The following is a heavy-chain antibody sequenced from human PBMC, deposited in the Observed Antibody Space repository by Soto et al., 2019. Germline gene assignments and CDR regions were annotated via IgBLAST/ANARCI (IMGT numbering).Heavy chain of an antibody. CDR3: ARDTVDGTDF. D-gene: IGHD6-19*01. Sequence: DSVKVSCKASGYSFTAYHMHWLRQAPGQGPEWMGWINPNDGGTNYAQNFQGRVSMTRDTSSSTGYMELTGLRSDDTAVYYCARDTVDGTDFCGQLTLVPVS. CDR1: GYSFTAYH. CDR2: INPNDGGT. J-gene: IGHJ4*02. V-gene: IGHV1-2*02.